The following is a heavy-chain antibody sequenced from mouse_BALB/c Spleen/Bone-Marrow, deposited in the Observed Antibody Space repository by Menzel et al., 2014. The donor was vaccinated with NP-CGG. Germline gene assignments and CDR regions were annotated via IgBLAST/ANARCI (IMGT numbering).Heavy chain of an antibody. Sequence: VKLVESGGGLVKLGGSLKLSCAASGFTFTSYYMSWVRQTPEKRLELVAAINSNGDNTYYPDTMKGRFTISRDNAKNTLYLQMSSLKSEDTALFYCARRGISTAEGVGAMDYWGQGTSVTVSS. V-gene: IGHV5-6-2*01. CDR3: ARRGISTAEGVGAMDY. CDR1: GFTFTSYY. D-gene: IGHD1-2*01. J-gene: IGHJ4*01. CDR2: INSNGDNT.